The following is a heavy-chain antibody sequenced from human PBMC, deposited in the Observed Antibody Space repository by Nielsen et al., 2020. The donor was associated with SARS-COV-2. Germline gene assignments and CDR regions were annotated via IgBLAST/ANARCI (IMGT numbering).Heavy chain of an antibody. V-gene: IGHV3-30*04. D-gene: IGHD6-13*01. CDR2: ISYDASNK. CDR3: AREGAGSSVYYGLDV. Sequence: GESLKISCAASGFTFSSYAMHWVRQAPGKGLEWVAVISYDASNKYYADSVKGRFTISRDNSKNTLYLQMNSLRAEDTAMYYCAREGAGSSVYYGLDVWGQGTTVTVSS. J-gene: IGHJ6*02. CDR1: GFTFSSYA.